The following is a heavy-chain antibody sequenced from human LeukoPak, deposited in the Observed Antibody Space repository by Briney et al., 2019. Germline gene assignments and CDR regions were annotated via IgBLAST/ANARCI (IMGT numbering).Heavy chain of an antibody. CDR3: ARDSHCSSSWTFDP. D-gene: IGHD6-13*01. Sequence: SETLSLTCTVSGGSISSYYWSWIRQPPGKGLEWIGYIYYSGSTNYNPSLKSRVTISVDTSKNQFSLKLSSVTAADAAVYYCARDSHCSSSWTFDPWGQGTLVTVSS. CDR1: GGSISSYY. CDR2: IYYSGST. J-gene: IGHJ5*02. V-gene: IGHV4-59*01.